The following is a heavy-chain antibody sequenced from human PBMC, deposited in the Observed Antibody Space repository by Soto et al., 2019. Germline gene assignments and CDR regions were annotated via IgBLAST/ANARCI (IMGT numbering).Heavy chain of an antibody. V-gene: IGHV4-4*02. CDR1: GGSISSSNW. CDR3: ARDLGQGYDILTGWLGSSWFDP. Sequence: PSETLSLTCAVSGGSISSSNWWSWVRQPPGKGLEWIGEIYHSGSTNYNPSLKSRVTISVDKSKNQFSLKLSSVTAADTAVYYCARDLGQGYDILTGWLGSSWFDPWGQGTLVT. D-gene: IGHD3-9*01. J-gene: IGHJ5*02. CDR2: IYHSGST.